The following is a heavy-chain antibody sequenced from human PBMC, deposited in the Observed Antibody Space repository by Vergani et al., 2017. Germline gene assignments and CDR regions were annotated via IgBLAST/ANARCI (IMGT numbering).Heavy chain of an antibody. CDR2: IRYDGTKR. CDR1: GFTFRIYG. CDR3: AKDQRSGGLVYYGMDV. Sequence: QVQLVESGGGVVQPGGSLRLSCIASGFTFRIYGMHWVRQAPGKGLEWVAFIRYDGTKRFYGDSVKGRFTISRDNSQTTVFLQMNSLRADDSAVYYCAKDQRSGGLVYYGMDVWGQGTTVTVSS. J-gene: IGHJ6*02. D-gene: IGHD2-15*01. V-gene: IGHV3-30*02.